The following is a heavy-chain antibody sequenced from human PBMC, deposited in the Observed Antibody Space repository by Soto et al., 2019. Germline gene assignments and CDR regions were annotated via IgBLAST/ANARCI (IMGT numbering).Heavy chain of an antibody. Sequence: GGSLRLSCAASGFTVSSNYMSWVRQAPGKGLEWVSVIYSGGSTYYADSEKGRFTISRDNSKNTLYLQMNSLRAEDTAVYYCTRASSSCYPPSLIAFDIWGQGKMVTVSS. D-gene: IGHD6-13*01. J-gene: IGHJ3*02. V-gene: IGHV3-53*01. CDR1: GFTVSSNY. CDR3: TRASSSCYPPSLIAFDI. CDR2: IYSGGST.